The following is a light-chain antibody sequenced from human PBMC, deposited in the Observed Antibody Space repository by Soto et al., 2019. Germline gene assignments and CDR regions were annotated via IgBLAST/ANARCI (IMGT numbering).Light chain of an antibody. Sequence: DIQMAQSPSTLSASVGGRVTITCRASQSISSLAWYQQKPGKAPKLLIYKASGLQSGVTSRFSSSGSEPEFTLTISSLQTDDFATYYCQQYNSLWTFGQGTKVEIK. V-gene: IGKV1-5*03. J-gene: IGKJ1*01. CDR1: QSISS. CDR2: KAS. CDR3: QQYNSLWT.